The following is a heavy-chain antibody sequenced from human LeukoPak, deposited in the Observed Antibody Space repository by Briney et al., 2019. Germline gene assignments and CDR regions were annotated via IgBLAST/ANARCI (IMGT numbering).Heavy chain of an antibody. D-gene: IGHD3-3*01. CDR1: GFTFSSNT. CDR3: ARDTKVFDY. J-gene: IGHJ4*02. CDR2: IKQDGSEK. V-gene: IGHV3-7*01. Sequence: GGSLRLSCAASGFTFSSNTVSWVRQAPGKGLEWVANIKQDGSEKYYVDSVKGRFTISRDNAKNSLYLQMNSLRAEDTAVYYCARDTKVFDYWGQGTLVTVSS.